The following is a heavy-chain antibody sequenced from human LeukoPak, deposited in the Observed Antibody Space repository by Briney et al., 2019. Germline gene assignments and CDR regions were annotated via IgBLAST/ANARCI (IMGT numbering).Heavy chain of an antibody. CDR1: GGTFSNYA. D-gene: IGHD3-9*01. J-gene: IGHJ5*02. V-gene: IGHV1-69*05. CDR2: IIPIFGTA. Sequence: SVKVSCKASGGTFSNYAISWVRQAPGQGLEWMGGIIPIFGTANYAQKFQGRVTITTDESTSTAYMELSSLRSEDTAVYYCAREDYDILTGYFTSRFDPWGQGTLVTVSS. CDR3: AREDYDILTGYFTSRFDP.